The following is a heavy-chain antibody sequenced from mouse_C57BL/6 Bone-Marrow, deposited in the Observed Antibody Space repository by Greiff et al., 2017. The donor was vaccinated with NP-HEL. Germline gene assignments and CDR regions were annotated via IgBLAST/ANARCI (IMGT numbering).Heavy chain of an antibody. CDR1: GYAFSSSW. Sequence: LMEPGASVKISCKASGYAFSSSWMNWVKQRPGKGLEWIGRIYPGDGDTNYNGKFKGKATLTADKSSSTAYMQLSSLTSEDSAVYFCARREVPHYYGSSYWYFDVWGTGTTVTVSS. CDR2: IYPGDGDT. D-gene: IGHD1-1*01. J-gene: IGHJ1*03. CDR3: ARREVPHYYGSSYWYFDV. V-gene: IGHV1-82*01.